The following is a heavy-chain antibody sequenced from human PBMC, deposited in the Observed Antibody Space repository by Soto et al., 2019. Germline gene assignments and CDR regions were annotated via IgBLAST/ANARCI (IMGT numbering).Heavy chain of an antibody. J-gene: IGHJ4*02. Sequence: KPGGAPRLFPAPSGFRFGDHYMTWIRQAPGKGLEWVSKISGDGSTTYYADFVKGRFTVSRDNAKNSVSLQMNGLTAEDTAMYYCAGDPYHYGSAFWGQGTLVPVRS. V-gene: IGHV3-11*01. CDR3: AGDPYHYGSAF. CDR1: GFRFGDHY. CDR2: ISGDGSTT. D-gene: IGHD3-10*01.